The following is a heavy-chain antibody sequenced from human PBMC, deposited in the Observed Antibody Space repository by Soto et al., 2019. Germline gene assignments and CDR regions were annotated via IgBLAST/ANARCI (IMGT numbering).Heavy chain of an antibody. CDR1: GDSITSYY. CDR2: IYYSGST. V-gene: IGHV4-59*01. J-gene: IGHJ4*02. D-gene: IGHD3-3*01. CDR3: ARVSDDFCSGYARIDH. Sequence: SETLSLTYTVSGDSITSYYWNWIRQSPGKGLEWIGYIYYSGSTNYNPSLKSRVTISIDTSKNQFSLRLSSVTAADTAVYYCARVSDDFCSGYARIDHWGQGTLVTVSS.